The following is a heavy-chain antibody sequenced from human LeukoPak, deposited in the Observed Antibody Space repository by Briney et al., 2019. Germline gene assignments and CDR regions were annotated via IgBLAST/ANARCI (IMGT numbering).Heavy chain of an antibody. J-gene: IGHJ3*02. D-gene: IGHD4-17*01. CDR1: SGSISSGDYY. Sequence: SQTLSLTCTVSSGSISSGDYYWSWIRQPPGKGLEWIGYIYYSGSTYYNPSLKSRVTISVDTSKNQFSLKLSSVTAADTAVYYCARNGDYSDAFDIWGQGTMVTVSS. CDR3: ARNGDYSDAFDI. CDR2: IYYSGST. V-gene: IGHV4-30-4*01.